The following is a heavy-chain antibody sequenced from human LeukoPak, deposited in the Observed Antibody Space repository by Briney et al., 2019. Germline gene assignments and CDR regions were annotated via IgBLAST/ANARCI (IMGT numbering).Heavy chain of an antibody. J-gene: IGHJ4*02. V-gene: IGHV4-38-2*02. D-gene: IGHD2-2*01. CDR1: GYSISSGYC. CDR3: AREKDIVVVPHWNY. Sequence: SSETLSLTCAVSGYSISSGYCWGWIRQPPGKGLEWIGSIYHSGSTYYNPSLKSRVTISVDTSKNQFSLKLSSVTAADTAVYCCAREKDIVVVPHWNYWGQGTLVTVSS. CDR2: IYHSGST.